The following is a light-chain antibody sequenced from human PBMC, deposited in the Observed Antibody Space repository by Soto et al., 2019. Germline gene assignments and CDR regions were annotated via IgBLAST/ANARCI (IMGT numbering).Light chain of an antibody. V-gene: IGKV3-20*01. CDR3: QQYNKLWT. CDR1: QSVSNNY. J-gene: IGKJ1*01. CDR2: GAS. Sequence: ESVLTQSPGTLSLSPGERATLSCRASQSVSNNYLAWYQQKPGQAPRLLIYGASNRATGIPDRFSGSGSGTEFTLTISSLQSEDFAVYYCQQYNKLWTFGQGTKVDI.